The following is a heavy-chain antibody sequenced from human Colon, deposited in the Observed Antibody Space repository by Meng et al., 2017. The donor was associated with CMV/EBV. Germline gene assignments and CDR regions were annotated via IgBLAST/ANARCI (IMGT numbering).Heavy chain of an antibody. Sequence: GRSLRLSCVVSGFTFSSYNMNWVRQAPGKGLEWVSYITISSSRIFYADSVKGRFTISRDNAKESLYLQISNLRAEDTAVYYCARESQGLVPTTYFDYWGRGTLVTVSS. J-gene: IGHJ4*02. CDR2: ITISSSRI. V-gene: IGHV3-48*04. CDR3: ARESQGLVPTTYFDY. D-gene: IGHD6-19*01. CDR1: GFTFSSYN.